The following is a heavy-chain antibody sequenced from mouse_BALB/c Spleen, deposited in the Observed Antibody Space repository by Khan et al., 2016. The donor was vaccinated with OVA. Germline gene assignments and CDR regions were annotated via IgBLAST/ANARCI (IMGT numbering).Heavy chain of an antibody. CDR2: INTHSGVP. Sequence: QIQLVQSGPELKKPGETVRISCKASGYTFTTAGIQWVQQMPGKGLKWIGWINTHSGVPKYAEDFKGRFAFSLEISVNTAYLQITNLKNEDTATYFFVRGGAAVYRNNRGAMEYWGQGTTVTVSS. CDR1: GYTFTTAG. J-gene: IGHJ4*01. V-gene: IGHV9-4*02. CDR3: VRGGAAVYRNNRGAMEY. D-gene: IGHD2-5*01.